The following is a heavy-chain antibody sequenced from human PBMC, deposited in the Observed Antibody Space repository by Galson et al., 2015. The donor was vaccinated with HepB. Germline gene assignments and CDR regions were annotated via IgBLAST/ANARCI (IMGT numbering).Heavy chain of an antibody. CDR3: AKDRFERYYYDSSGYYYYYYGMDV. Sequence: SLRLSCAASGFTFSSYGMHWVRQAPGKGLEWVAVISYDGSNKYYADSVKGRFTISRDNSKNTLYLQMNSLRAEDTAVYYCAKDRFERYYYDSSGYYYYYYGMDVWGQGTTVTVSS. J-gene: IGHJ6*02. D-gene: IGHD3-22*01. CDR1: GFTFSSYG. V-gene: IGHV3-30*18. CDR2: ISYDGSNK.